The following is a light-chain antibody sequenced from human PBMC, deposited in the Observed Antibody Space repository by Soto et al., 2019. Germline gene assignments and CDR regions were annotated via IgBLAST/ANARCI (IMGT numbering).Light chain of an antibody. V-gene: IGKV1-5*01. Sequence: DIQMTQCPSTLSASVGDRVTITCRASQSISSWLAWYQQKPGKAPKVLIYDASTLESGVPSRFSGGGSGTEFTLTITCLQPDDFATYYCQEYTTYSRTFGQGTKVEVK. CDR3: QEYTTYSRT. CDR1: QSISSW. CDR2: DAS. J-gene: IGKJ1*01.